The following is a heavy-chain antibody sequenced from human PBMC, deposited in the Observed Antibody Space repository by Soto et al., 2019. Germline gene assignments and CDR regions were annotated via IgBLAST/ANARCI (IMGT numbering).Heavy chain of an antibody. V-gene: IGHV3-30-3*01. CDR2: ISNDGSNP. CDR1: GFTFSKYA. CDR3: ARTGYDRSGYFVEYYFDY. Sequence: QVQLVESGGGVVQPERSLRLSCAASGFTFSKYAMHWVRQARGTGLEWVAVISNDGSNPYYADSVKGRFTISRDNSKNTLYLQMNSLREEDTAVYYCARTGYDRSGYFVEYYFDYWGQGNLVTVSS. J-gene: IGHJ4*02. D-gene: IGHD3-22*01.